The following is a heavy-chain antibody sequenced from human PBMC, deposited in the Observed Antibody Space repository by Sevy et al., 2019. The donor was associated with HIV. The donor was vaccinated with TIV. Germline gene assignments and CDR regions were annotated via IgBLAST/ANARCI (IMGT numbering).Heavy chain of an antibody. Sequence: ASVKVSCKASGYTFTFYDINWMRQATGQGLEWVGWMNPNSGNTGYAQKFQGRVTMTRNTSISTAYMELSSLRSEDTAVFYCARGASLYSSSIIEYDYWGQGTLVTVSS. CDR1: GYTFTFYD. CDR2: MNPNSGNT. J-gene: IGHJ4*02. CDR3: ARGASLYSSSIIEYDY. V-gene: IGHV1-8*01. D-gene: IGHD6-6*01.